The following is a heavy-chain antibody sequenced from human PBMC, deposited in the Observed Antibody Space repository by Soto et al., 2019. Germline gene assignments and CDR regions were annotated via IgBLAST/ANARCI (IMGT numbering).Heavy chain of an antibody. CDR2: IKSKTDGGTT. Sequence: KPGGSLRLSCAASGFTFSNAWMSWVRQAPGKGLEWVGRIKSKTDGGTTDYAAPVKGRFTISRDDSKNTLYLQMNSLKTEDTAVYYCTTTIFGVYYYYYGMDVWGQGTTVTVSS. CDR1: GFTFSNAW. D-gene: IGHD3-3*01. V-gene: IGHV3-15*01. CDR3: TTTIFGVYYYYYGMDV. J-gene: IGHJ6*02.